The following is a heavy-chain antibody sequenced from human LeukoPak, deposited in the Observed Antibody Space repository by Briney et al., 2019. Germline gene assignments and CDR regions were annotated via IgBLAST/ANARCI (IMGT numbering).Heavy chain of an antibody. Sequence: GGSLRLSCAASGLTFSKYAMSWVPQAPGKGLEWVSAISGSGGSTYYADSVKGRFTISRDNSKNTLYLQMNSLSAEDTAVYYCAKARDGGYSYGHWGQGTPVTVSS. CDR2: ISGSGGST. J-gene: IGHJ4*02. CDR3: AKARDGGYSYGH. CDR1: GLTFSKYA. V-gene: IGHV3-23*01. D-gene: IGHD5-18*01.